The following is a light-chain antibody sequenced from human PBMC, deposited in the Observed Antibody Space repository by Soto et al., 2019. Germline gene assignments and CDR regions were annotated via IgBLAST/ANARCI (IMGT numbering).Light chain of an antibody. J-gene: IGKJ2*01. CDR2: GAS. Sequence: EIVMTQSPATLSVSPGERATLSCRASQTVSSNLAWYQQKPGQAPRLLIYGASTRATGIPARFSGSGSGTEFTLTISSLQSEDFAVYYCQQYNYWPGTFGQGTKLEIK. V-gene: IGKV3-15*01. CDR1: QTVSSN. CDR3: QQYNYWPGT.